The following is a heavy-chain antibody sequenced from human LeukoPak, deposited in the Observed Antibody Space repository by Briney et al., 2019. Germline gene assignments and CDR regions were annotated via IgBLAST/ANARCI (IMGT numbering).Heavy chain of an antibody. D-gene: IGHD3-10*01. CDR3: ARGAYYGSGSYLAY. V-gene: IGHV1-8*01. J-gene: IGHJ4*02. CDR2: MNPNSGNT. Sequence: GASVKVSCKASGYTFTSYDINWVRQATGQGLEWMGWMNPNSGNTGYAQKFPGRVTMTRNTSISTAYMELSSLRSEDTAVYYCARGAYYGSGSYLAYWGQGTLVTVSS. CDR1: GYTFTSYD.